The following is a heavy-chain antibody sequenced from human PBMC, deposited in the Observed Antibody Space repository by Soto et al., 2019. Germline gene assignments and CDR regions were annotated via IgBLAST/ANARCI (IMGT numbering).Heavy chain of an antibody. CDR1: TYTYNTHY. V-gene: IGHV1-46*02. Sequence: ASVKVSCKSSTYTYNTHYIHWVRQAPGQGLEWVGIINPSVGSTNYAQEFQGRVTMTRDTSTTTFYVEVTSLTSEYTAVYYCVGGSASGVDHWGQGTLVTVS. D-gene: IGHD6-6*01. J-gene: IGHJ4*02. CDR2: INPSVGST. CDR3: VGGSASGVDH.